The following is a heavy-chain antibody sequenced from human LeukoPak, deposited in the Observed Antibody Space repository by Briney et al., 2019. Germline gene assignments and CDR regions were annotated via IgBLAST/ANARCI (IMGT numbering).Heavy chain of an antibody. CDR3: ARDSEVRNILTGYFYYYGMDV. J-gene: IGHJ6*02. V-gene: IGHV3-23*01. D-gene: IGHD3-9*01. Sequence: GGSLRLSCAASGFTFSNYAMSWVRQAPGKGLEWVSGISDSGGSTYHADSVKGRFAISRDSSKSTLYLQMNSLRAEDTAVYYCARDSEVRNILTGYFYYYGMDVWGQGATVTVSS. CDR1: GFTFSNYA. CDR2: ISDSGGST.